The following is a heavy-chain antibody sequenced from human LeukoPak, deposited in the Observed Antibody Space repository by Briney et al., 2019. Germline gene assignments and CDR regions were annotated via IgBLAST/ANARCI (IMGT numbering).Heavy chain of an antibody. V-gene: IGHV4-30-4*01. CDR2: IYYSGST. CDR3: ARSLLSAGSGSYGFDP. Sequence: SETLSLTCSVSGGSISSGDYYWSWIRQPPGKGLEWIGHIYYSGSTHHNPSLKSRVTISADTSKNQFSLKLSSVTATDTAVYYCARSLLSAGSGSYGFDPWGQGTLVTVSS. D-gene: IGHD3-10*01. J-gene: IGHJ5*02. CDR1: GGSISSGDYY.